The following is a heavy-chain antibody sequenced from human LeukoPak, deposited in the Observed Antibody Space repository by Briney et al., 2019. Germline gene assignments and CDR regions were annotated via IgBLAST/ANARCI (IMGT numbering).Heavy chain of an antibody. V-gene: IGHV3-74*01. CDR3: ARDLSSGSYRFSDH. D-gene: IGHD1-26*01. Sequence: GGSLRLSCAASGFTFRTYWMHWVRQAPGEGLVWVSRISTESGSATGYADSVKGRFAISRDNAKNTVYLQMNSLRAEDTGVYYCARDLSSGSYRFSDHWGQGTLVTVAS. CDR1: GFTFRTYW. CDR2: ISTESGSAT. J-gene: IGHJ4*02.